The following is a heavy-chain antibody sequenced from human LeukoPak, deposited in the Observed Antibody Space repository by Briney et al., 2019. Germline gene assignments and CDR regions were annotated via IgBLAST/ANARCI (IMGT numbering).Heavy chain of an antibody. D-gene: IGHD6-13*01. CDR2: IRYDGSNK. V-gene: IGHV3-30*02. J-gene: IGHJ4*02. CDR3: ARDGTAVGINYDY. CDR1: GFTFSSYG. Sequence: GGSLRLSCAASGFTFSSYGMHWVRQAPGKGLEWVAFIRYDGSNKYYADSVKGRFTISSDNSKKTLYLQMNSLRAEDTAVYYCARDGTAVGINYDYWGQGTLVTVSS.